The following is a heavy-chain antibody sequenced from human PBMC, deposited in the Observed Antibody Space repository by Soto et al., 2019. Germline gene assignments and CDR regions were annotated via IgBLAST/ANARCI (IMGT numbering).Heavy chain of an antibody. J-gene: IGHJ4*02. CDR3: ASSQYDFWSGYYAPPLDY. D-gene: IGHD3-3*01. CDR2: ISGSGGST. CDR1: GFTFSSYA. Sequence: LRLSCAASGFTFSSYAMSWVRQAPGKGLEWVSAISGSGGSTYYADSVKGRFTISRDNSKNTLYLQMNSLRAEDTAVYYCASSQYDFWSGYYAPPLDYWGQGTLVTVSS. V-gene: IGHV3-23*01.